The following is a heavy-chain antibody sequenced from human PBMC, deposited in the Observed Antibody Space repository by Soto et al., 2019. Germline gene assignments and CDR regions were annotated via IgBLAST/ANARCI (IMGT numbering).Heavy chain of an antibody. V-gene: IGHV4-34*01. D-gene: IGHD1-1*01. CDR2: INESGST. Sequence: QVHLQQWGAGLVKPSETLSLSCAVYGQSFSGHSWAWIRQPPGKGLEWIGEINESGSTYYNPSLKSRVTISTDTPKNQFSLKLSSVSAADTAAYFCARGSGIVALPGELEDVKYDYWGQGTLVNVSS. CDR1: GQSFSGHS. J-gene: IGHJ4*02. CDR3: ARGSGIVALPGELEDVKYDY.